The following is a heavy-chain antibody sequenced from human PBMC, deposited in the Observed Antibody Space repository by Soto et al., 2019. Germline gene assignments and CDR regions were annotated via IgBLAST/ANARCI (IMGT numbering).Heavy chain of an antibody. CDR1: GGTFSSYA. D-gene: IGHD2-2*01. Sequence: SVKVSCKASGGTFSSYAISWVRQAPGQGLEWMGGIIPIFGTANYAQKFQGRVTITADKSTSTAYMELSNLRSEDTAVYYCAKTGYCSSTSCPGDYYYYYGMDVWGQGTTVTVSS. V-gene: IGHV1-69*06. J-gene: IGHJ6*02. CDR2: IIPIFGTA. CDR3: AKTGYCSSTSCPGDYYYYYGMDV.